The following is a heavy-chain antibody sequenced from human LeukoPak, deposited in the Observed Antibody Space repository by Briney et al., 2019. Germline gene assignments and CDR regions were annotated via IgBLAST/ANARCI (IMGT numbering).Heavy chain of an antibody. Sequence: GGSLRLSCAASGYTFSKSWMSWVRQAPGKGLEWLTNIKEDGSKTYYVDSVKGRFTISRDNAKNSLYLQMNSLRAEDTAVCYCVRDYVWGTSNSDYWGQGTLVTVSS. CDR3: VRDYVWGTSNSDY. D-gene: IGHD3-16*01. CDR1: GYTFSKSW. CDR2: IKEDGSKT. J-gene: IGHJ4*02. V-gene: IGHV3-7*01.